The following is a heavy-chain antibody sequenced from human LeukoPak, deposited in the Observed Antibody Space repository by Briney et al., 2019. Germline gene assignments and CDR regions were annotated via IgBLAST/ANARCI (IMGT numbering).Heavy chain of an antibody. CDR3: ARAHGYDSSGYSEAYFDY. J-gene: IGHJ4*02. D-gene: IGHD3-22*01. CDR2: MSAYNGNT. Sequence: ASVKVSCKASGYTFTSYGISWVRQAPGQGLEWMGWMSAYNGNTNYAQKLQGRVTMTTDTSTSTAYMELRSLRSDDTAVYYCARAHGYDSSGYSEAYFDYWGQGTLVTVSS. V-gene: IGHV1-18*01. CDR1: GYTFTSYG.